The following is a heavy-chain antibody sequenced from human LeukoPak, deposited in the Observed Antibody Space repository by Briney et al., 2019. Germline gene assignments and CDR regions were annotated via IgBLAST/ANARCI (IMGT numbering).Heavy chain of an antibody. Sequence: SETLSLTCTVSGGSISSYYWSWIRQPPGKGLEWIGYIYYSGSTNYNPSLKSRVTILVDTSKNQFSLKLSSVTAADTAVYYCARDRDYGSGSDPATFDYWGQGTLVTVSS. J-gene: IGHJ4*02. CDR3: ARDRDYGSGSDPATFDY. CDR2: IYYSGST. D-gene: IGHD3-10*01. CDR1: GGSISSYY. V-gene: IGHV4-59*12.